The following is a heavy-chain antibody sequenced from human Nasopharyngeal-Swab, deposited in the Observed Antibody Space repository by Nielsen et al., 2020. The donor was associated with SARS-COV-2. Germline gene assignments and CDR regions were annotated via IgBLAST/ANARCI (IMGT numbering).Heavy chain of an antibody. CDR1: GFTFGDYA. CDR3: AKDTQGIVVVYYFDY. CDR2: ISGSGGST. D-gene: IGHD3-22*01. J-gene: IGHJ4*02. V-gene: IGHV3-23*01. Sequence: GGSLRLSCTASGFTFGDYAMSWVRQAPGKGLEWVSAISGSGGSTYYADSVKGRFTISRDNSKNTLYLQMNSLRAEDTAVYYCAKDTQGIVVVYYFDYWGQGTLVTVSS.